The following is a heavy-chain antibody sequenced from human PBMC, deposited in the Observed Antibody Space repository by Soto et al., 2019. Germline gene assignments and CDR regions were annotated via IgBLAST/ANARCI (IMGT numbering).Heavy chain of an antibody. J-gene: IGHJ2*01. V-gene: IGHV4-31*03. Sequence: QVQLQESGPGLVKPSQTLSLTCTVSGGSISSGGYYWRWIRQHPGKGLEWIGYIYYSGSTYYNPSLKSRVTISVDTSKNQFSLKLSSVTAADTAVYYCARSTYTAMVGWYFDLWGRGTLVTVSS. CDR2: IYYSGST. D-gene: IGHD5-18*01. CDR3: ARSTYTAMVGWYFDL. CDR1: GGSISSGGYY.